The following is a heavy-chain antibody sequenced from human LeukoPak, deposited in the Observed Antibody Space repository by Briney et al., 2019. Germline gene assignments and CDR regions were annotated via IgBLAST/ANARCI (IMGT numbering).Heavy chain of an antibody. D-gene: IGHD6-19*01. CDR2: INTNTGNP. CDR3: ARDVFSGWHGGSQDY. Sequence: ASVKVSCKASGYTFTSYAMNWLRQAPGQGLEWMGWINTNTGNPTYAQGFTGRFVFSLDTSVSTAYLQISSLKAEDTAVYYCARDVFSGWHGGSQDYWGQGTLVTVSS. CDR1: GYTFTSYA. V-gene: IGHV7-4-1*02. J-gene: IGHJ4*02.